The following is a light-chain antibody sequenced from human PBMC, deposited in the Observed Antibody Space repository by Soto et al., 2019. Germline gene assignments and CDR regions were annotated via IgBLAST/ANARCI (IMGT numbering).Light chain of an antibody. CDR2: GAF. CDR3: QQYNDWPPWT. CDR1: QSVSNK. J-gene: IGKJ1*01. V-gene: IGKV3-15*01. Sequence: EIVMTQSPVILSVSPGETATLSCRASQSVSNKVAWYQQKPGQAPRLLIYGAFSRATGIPARFSGSGSGTDFTLTISSLQSEDFAVYYCQQYNDWPPWTFGQGTKVEIK.